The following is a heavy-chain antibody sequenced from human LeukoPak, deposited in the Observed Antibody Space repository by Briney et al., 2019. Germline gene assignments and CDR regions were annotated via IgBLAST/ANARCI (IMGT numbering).Heavy chain of an antibody. CDR2: INHSGST. J-gene: IGHJ3*02. CDR1: GGSFSGYY. D-gene: IGHD3-3*01. V-gene: IGHV4-34*01. CDR3: ARCITIFGVVIISACDI. Sequence: KPSETLSLTCAVYGGSFSGYYWSWIRQPPGKGLEWIGEINHSGSTNYNPSLKSRVTISVDTSKNQFSLKLSSVTAADTAVYYCARCITIFGVVIISACDIWGQGTMVTVSS.